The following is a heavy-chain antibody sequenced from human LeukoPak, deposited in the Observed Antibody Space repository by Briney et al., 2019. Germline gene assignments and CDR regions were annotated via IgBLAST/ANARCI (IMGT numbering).Heavy chain of an antibody. V-gene: IGHV1-69*05. CDR1: GGTFSSYA. Sequence: SVKVSCKASGGTFSSYAISWVRQAPGQGLEWMGGIIPIFGTANYAQKLQGRVTMTTDTSTSTAYMELRSLRSDDTAVYYCARDATYYYDSSGYYFYYYYMDVWGKGTTVTVSS. J-gene: IGHJ6*03. CDR3: ARDATYYYDSSGYYFYYYYMDV. CDR2: IIPIFGTA. D-gene: IGHD3-22*01.